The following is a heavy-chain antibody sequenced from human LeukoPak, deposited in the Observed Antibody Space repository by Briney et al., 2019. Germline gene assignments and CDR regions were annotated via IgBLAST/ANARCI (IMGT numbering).Heavy chain of an antibody. CDR1: GYTLTELS. CDR2: FDPEDGET. D-gene: IGHD6-19*01. J-gene: IGHJ4*02. Sequence: ASVKVSCKVSGYTLTELSMHWVRQAPGKGLEWMGGFDPEDGETIYAQKFQGRVTMTEDTSTDTAYMELGSLRSEDTAVYYCATAPGRQWLVLPLDYWGQGTLVTVSS. CDR3: ATAPGRQWLVLPLDY. V-gene: IGHV1-24*01.